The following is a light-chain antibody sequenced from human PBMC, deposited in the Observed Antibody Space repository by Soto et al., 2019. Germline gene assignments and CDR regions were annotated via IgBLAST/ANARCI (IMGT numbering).Light chain of an antibody. CDR2: EGT. Sequence: QSVLTQPASVSGSPGQSITISCSGTSSDFGGYNVVSWYQQHPGKAPKLIIYEGTKRPSGVSNRFSGSKSGNAASLTISGLQTEAEADYYCCSYADTSTFWVVFGGGTQLTVL. J-gene: IGLJ3*02. CDR1: SSDFGGYNV. V-gene: IGLV2-23*03. CDR3: CSYADTSTFWVV.